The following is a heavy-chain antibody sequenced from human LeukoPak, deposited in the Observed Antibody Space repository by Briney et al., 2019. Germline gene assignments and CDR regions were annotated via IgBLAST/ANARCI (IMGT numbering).Heavy chain of an antibody. V-gene: IGHV4-61*02. J-gene: IGHJ4*02. CDR2: IYTSGST. CDR3: ARVDYYDRVDY. D-gene: IGHD3-22*01. CDR1: GGSISSGSYY. Sequence: SQTLSLTCTVSGGSISSGSYYWSWIRQPAGKGLEWIGRIYTSGSTNYNPSLKSRVTISVDTSKNQFSLKLSSVTAADTAVYYCARVDYYDRVDYWGQGTQVTVSS.